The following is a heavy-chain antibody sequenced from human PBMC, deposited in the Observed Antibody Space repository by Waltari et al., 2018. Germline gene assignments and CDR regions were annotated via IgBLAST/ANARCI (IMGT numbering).Heavy chain of an antibody. V-gene: IGHV1-2*06. Sequence: VQLVQSGAEVKKPGASVKVSCKASGYTFTGYYMHWVRQAPGHGLEWMGRINPNSCGTNYAQKFQGRVTMTRDTSISTAYMELSMLRSDDTAVYYCAREKGSGWKPGFDYWGQGTLVIVSS. CDR1: GYTFTGYY. D-gene: IGHD6-19*01. CDR2: INPNSCGT. J-gene: IGHJ4*02. CDR3: AREKGSGWKPGFDY.